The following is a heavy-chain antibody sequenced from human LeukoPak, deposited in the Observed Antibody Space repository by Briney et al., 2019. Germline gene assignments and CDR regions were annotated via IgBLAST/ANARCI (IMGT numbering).Heavy chain of an antibody. Sequence: SQTLSLTCTVSGVSISSGGYYWSWIRQHPGKGLEWIGYIYYSGSTYYNPSLQSRVTISVDTSKNQFSLKLSSVTAADTAVYYCARELVRGGWFDPWGQGTLVTVSS. CDR1: GVSISSGGYY. CDR3: ARELVRGGWFDP. D-gene: IGHD3-10*01. CDR2: IYYSGST. J-gene: IGHJ5*02. V-gene: IGHV4-31*03.